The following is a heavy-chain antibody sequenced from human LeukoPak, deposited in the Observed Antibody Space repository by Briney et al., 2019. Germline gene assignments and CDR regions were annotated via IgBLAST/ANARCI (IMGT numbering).Heavy chain of an antibody. V-gene: IGHV4-4*07. CDR2: IYTSGST. D-gene: IGHD6-6*01. Sequence: SETLSLTCTLSGGSISSYYWSCIRQTPGQGLEWIGRIYTSGSTNYNPSLKSRVTMSVDTSKNQFPLKLSSVTAADTAVYYCARDGGQLGRYFDYWGQGTLVTVSS. CDR1: GGSISSYY. CDR3: ARDGGQLGRYFDY. J-gene: IGHJ4*02.